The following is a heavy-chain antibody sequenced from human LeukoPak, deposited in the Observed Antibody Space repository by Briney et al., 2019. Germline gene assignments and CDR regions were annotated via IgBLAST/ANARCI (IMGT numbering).Heavy chain of an antibody. CDR2: IWYDGSND. CDR3: ARPIYDSSGYYYVWAFDI. V-gene: IGHV3-33*01. CDR1: GFTFSSFG. J-gene: IGHJ3*02. Sequence: GGSLRLSCAASGFTFSSFGMYWVRQAPGKGLEWVAVIWYDGSNDDCADSVKGRFTISRDNSKNTLYLQMNSLRAEDTAVYYCARPIYDSSGYYYVWAFDIWGQGTMVTVSS. D-gene: IGHD3-22*01.